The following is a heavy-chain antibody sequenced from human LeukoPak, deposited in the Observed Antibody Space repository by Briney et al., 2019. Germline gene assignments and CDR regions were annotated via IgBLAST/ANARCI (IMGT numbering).Heavy chain of an antibody. J-gene: IGHJ4*02. CDR1: GYTFTSYG. CDR2: IRAYNGNT. CDR3: ARAGSTMVRGVIITPPFDY. Sequence: ASVKVSCKASGYTFTSYGISWVRQAPGQGLEWMGWIRAYNGNTNYAQKLQGRVTMTTDTSTSTAYMELRSLRSDDTAVYYCARAGSTMVRGVIITPPFDYWGQGTLVTVSS. D-gene: IGHD3-10*01. V-gene: IGHV1-18*01.